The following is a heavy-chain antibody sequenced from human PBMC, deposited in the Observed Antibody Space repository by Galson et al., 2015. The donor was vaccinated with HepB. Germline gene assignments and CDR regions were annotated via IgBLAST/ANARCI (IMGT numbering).Heavy chain of an antibody. CDR1: GYTFTSYD. D-gene: IGHD3-3*01. CDR3: ARGVLQSGYYTGGFNY. Sequence: SVKVSCKASGYTFTSYDINWVRQATGQGHEWMGWMNPNSGNTGYAQKFQGRVTMTRNTSISTAYMELSSLRSEDTAVYYCARGVLQSGYYTGGFNYWGQGTLVTVSS. V-gene: IGHV1-8*01. J-gene: IGHJ4*02. CDR2: MNPNSGNT.